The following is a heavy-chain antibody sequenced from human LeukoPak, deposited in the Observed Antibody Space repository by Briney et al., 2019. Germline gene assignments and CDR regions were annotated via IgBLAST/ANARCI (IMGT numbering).Heavy chain of an antibody. J-gene: IGHJ4*02. CDR1: GFTVSSNH. D-gene: IGHD6-19*01. Sequence: GGSLRLSCAASGFTVSSNHMSWVRQAPGKGLQWVSVIYSGGNTYYADSVKGRFTISRDNSKNQLYLQMNRLGDEDTAVYYCALLAVADPIDYWGQGTLVTVSS. V-gene: IGHV3-53*01. CDR2: IYSGGNT. CDR3: ALLAVADPIDY.